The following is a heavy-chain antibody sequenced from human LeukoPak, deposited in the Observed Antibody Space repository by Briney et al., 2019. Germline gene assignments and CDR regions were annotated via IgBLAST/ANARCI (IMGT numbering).Heavy chain of an antibody. D-gene: IGHD2-2*01. Sequence: SETLSLTCTVSGGSISSGSYYWSWIRQPAGKGLEWIGRIYTSGSTNYNPSLKSRVTISVDTSKNQFSLKLSSVTAADTAVYYCARENIVVVPAATMGNWFDPWGQGTLVTVSS. V-gene: IGHV4-61*02. J-gene: IGHJ5*02. CDR2: IYTSGST. CDR3: ARENIVVVPAATMGNWFDP. CDR1: GGSISSGSYY.